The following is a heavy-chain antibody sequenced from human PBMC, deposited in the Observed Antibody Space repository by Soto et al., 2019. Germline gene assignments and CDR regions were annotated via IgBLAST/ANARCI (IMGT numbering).Heavy chain of an antibody. J-gene: IGHJ4*02. CDR1: GGSISSGGYY. Sequence: SETLSLTCTVSGGSISSGGYYWSWIRQHPWKGLEWIGYIYYSGSTYYNPSLKSRVTISVDTSKNQFSLKLSSVTAADTAVYYCARDKRHYYDSSGYDYWGQGTLVTVSS. V-gene: IGHV4-31*03. CDR3: ARDKRHYYDSSGYDY. CDR2: IYYSGST. D-gene: IGHD3-22*01.